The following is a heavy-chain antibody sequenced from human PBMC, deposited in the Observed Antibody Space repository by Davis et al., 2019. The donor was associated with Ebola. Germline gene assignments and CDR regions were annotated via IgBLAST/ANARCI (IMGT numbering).Heavy chain of an antibody. J-gene: IGHJ4*02. CDR3: AKSEQLVLPDY. D-gene: IGHD6-6*01. V-gene: IGHV1-46*01. CDR2: INPSGGST. Sequence: ASVKVSCKASGYTFTSYYMHWVRQAPGQGPEWMGIINPSGGSTSYAQKFQGRVTMTRDTSTSTVYMELSSLRSEDTAVYYCAKSEQLVLPDYWGQGTLVTVSS. CDR1: GYTFTSYY.